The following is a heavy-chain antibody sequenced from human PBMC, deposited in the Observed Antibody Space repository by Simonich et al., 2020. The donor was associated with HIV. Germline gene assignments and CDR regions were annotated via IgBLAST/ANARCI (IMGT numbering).Heavy chain of an antibody. D-gene: IGHD2-2*01. CDR3: ARDGRKGSSTSCSDY. CDR1: GFTFSSYS. V-gene: IGHV3-21*01. J-gene: IGHJ4*02. CDR2: ISRSSSYK. Sequence: EVQLVESGGGLVKPGGSLRLSCAASGFTFSSYSMNWVRQAPGKGLEWVSSISRSSSYKYYADSVKGRFTISRDNDKNSLYLQMNSLRAEDTAVYYCARDGRKGSSTSCSDYWGQGTLVTVSS.